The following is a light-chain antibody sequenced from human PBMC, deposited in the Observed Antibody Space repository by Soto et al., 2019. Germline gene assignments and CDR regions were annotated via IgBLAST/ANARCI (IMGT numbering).Light chain of an antibody. J-gene: IGLJ2*01. CDR1: SSDVGGYNY. CDR2: EVS. CDR3: CSYAGSSTPHVV. Sequence: QSALTQPASVSGSPGQSITISCTGTSSDVGGYNYVSWYQQHPGKAPKLMIYEVSNRPSGVSNRFSGSKSGNTASLTISGLQAEDEADYYCCSYAGSSTPHVVFGGGTKVTVL. V-gene: IGLV2-14*01.